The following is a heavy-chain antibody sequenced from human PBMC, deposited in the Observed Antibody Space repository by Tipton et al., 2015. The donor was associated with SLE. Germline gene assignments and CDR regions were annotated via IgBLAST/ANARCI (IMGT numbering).Heavy chain of an antibody. CDR2: IKEDGSEK. D-gene: IGHD2-21*01. Sequence: GSLRLSCAASGFSFRSSWMTWVRQAPGKGLEWVANIKEDGSEKQYVDAVKGRFTISRDSAENSLYLQMTGLRVEDTAVYYCARDPYGGKYGAFDIWGQGTMVTVSS. V-gene: IGHV3-7*01. CDR1: GFSFRSSW. J-gene: IGHJ3*02. CDR3: ARDPYGGKYGAFDI.